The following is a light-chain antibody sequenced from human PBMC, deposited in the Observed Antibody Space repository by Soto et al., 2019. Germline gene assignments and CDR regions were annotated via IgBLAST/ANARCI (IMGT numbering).Light chain of an antibody. CDR2: GTS. V-gene: IGKV3-20*01. J-gene: IGKJ1*01. Sequence: EIVLTLSPVTLSLSQGDRATLSCRASQTVSRMYLSWFQQRPGQAPRLLIYGTSTRATGIPVRFSGSGSGTDFTLTISRLEPEDVAVYYCQQYGSSPRTFGQGTKVDIK. CDR3: QQYGSSPRT. CDR1: QTVSRMY.